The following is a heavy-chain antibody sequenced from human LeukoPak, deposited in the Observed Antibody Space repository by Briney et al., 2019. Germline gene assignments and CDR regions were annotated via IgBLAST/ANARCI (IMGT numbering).Heavy chain of an antibody. CDR2: IIPIFGTA. J-gene: IGHJ6*03. V-gene: IGHV1-69*05. D-gene: IGHD1-7*01. CDR3: ARDRMPWNYRNYYYYMDV. Sequence: SVKVSCKASGGTFSSYAISWVRQAPGQGLEWMGGIIPIFGTANYAQKFQGRVTITTDESTSTAYMELSSLRSEDTAVYYCARDRMPWNYRNYYYYMDVWGKGTTATVSS. CDR1: GGTFSSYA.